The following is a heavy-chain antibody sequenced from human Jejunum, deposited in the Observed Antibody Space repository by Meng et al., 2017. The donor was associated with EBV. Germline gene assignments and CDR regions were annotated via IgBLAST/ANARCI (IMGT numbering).Heavy chain of an antibody. D-gene: IGHD2-8*02. V-gene: IGHV4-34*01. CDR1: GGSLSCYD. CDR2: VHFRGIT. CDR3: ARRTGDYVVGY. J-gene: IGHJ4*02. Sequence: QLPHRGSGVFRTPGALPVPCALYGGSLSCYDLSWVRQTPGRGLEYIREVHFRGITNYTPSLKSRVTMSVDASKNQFSLRLTSVTAADTAVYYCARRTGDYVVGYWGQGTLVTVSS.